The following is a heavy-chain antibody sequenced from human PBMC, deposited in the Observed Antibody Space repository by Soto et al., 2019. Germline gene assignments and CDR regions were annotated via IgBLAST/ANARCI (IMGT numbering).Heavy chain of an antibody. Sequence: PGGSLRLSCAASGFTFSSYAMSWVRQAPGKGLEWVSAISGSGGTTYYADSVKGRFTISRDDSKDTLYLQMNSLRAEDTAIYYCAKTHYDILDYWGQGTLVTVSS. D-gene: IGHD3-9*01. J-gene: IGHJ4*02. CDR1: GFTFSSYA. CDR3: AKTHYDILDY. CDR2: ISGSGGTT. V-gene: IGHV3-23*01.